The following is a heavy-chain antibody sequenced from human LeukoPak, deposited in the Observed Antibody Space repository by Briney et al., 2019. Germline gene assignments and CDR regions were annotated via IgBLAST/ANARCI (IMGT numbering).Heavy chain of an antibody. CDR1: GGSFSGYY. CDR2: INHSGST. CDR3: ARGRGKDYGSSYYFDY. Sequence: SETLSLTCAVYGGSFSGYYWSWIRQPPGKGLEWIGEINHSGSTNYNPSLKSRVTISVDTSKNQFSLKLSSVTAADTAVYYCARGRGKDYGSSYYFDYWGQGTLVTVSS. J-gene: IGHJ4*02. D-gene: IGHD4-17*01. V-gene: IGHV4-34*01.